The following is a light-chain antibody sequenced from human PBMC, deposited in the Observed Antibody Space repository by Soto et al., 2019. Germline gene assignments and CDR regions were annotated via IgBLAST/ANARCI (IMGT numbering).Light chain of an antibody. J-gene: IGKJ3*01. CDR2: GAS. V-gene: IGKV3-15*01. CDR1: QSVSSN. CDR3: RQSNNWPSLT. Sequence: EIVMTQSPAALSVSPGERATLSCRPSQSVSSNLAWYQQKPGQAPRLLIYGASTRATGIPVRVSSSGSGTEFTLTISSLQSEDVYVYACRQSNNWPSLTVHPGPKMDI.